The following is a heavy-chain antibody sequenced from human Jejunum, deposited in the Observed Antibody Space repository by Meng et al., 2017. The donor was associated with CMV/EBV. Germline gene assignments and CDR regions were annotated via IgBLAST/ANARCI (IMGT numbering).Heavy chain of an antibody. V-gene: IGHV3-33*01. D-gene: IGHD2-8*01. CDR2: IWYDGNKE. J-gene: IGHJ6*02. CDR3: ARDRYCHNGVCYATPPPYYYGMGV. Sequence: WGRQAPGKELEWIAVIWYDGNKESYVDSVKGRFTISRDSSKKTSYLQMTNLRAEDTAVYYCARDRYCHNGVCYATPPPYYYGMGVWGQGTTVTVSS.